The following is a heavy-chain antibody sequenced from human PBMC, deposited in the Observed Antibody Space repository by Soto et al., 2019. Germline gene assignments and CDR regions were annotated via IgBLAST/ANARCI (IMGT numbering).Heavy chain of an antibody. J-gene: IGHJ6*04. CDR3: ARDLGGAFSSNMAV. Sequence: EVPLVETGGGLVQPGGSLRLSFAASGFTFSSYAMHWVRQGPGKGLEYVSAITSVGIRTYYANSVKGRFTISRDNSKNALYLQMCNMRADDMAVYYCARDLGGAFSSNMAVWGEGTTVTVSS. CDR1: GFTFSSYA. D-gene: IGHD3-3*01. V-gene: IGHV3-64*01. CDR2: ITSVGIRT.